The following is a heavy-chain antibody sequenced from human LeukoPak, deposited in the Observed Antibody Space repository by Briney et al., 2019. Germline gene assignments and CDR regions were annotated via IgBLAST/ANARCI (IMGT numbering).Heavy chain of an antibody. CDR2: ISYDGSNK. J-gene: IGHJ4*02. CDR3: ARAGLVRGYFDY. Sequence: GGSLRLSCAASGFTLSIYPMHWVRQAPGKALEWVAVISYDGSNKYYADSVKGRFTISRDNSKNTLYLQMNSLRAEDTAVYYCARAGLVRGYFDYWGQGTLVTVSS. V-gene: IGHV3-30-3*01. D-gene: IGHD3/OR15-3a*01. CDR1: GFTLSIYP.